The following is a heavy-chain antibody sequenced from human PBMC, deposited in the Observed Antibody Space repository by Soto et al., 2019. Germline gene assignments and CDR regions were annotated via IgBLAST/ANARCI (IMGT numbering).Heavy chain of an antibody. CDR1: GGSISSGDYY. J-gene: IGHJ4*02. CDR3: ARAKPVVAATLDYFDY. Sequence: PSESLSLTCTVSGGSISSGDYYWSWIRQPPGKGLEWIGDIYYSGSTYYNPSLKSRVTISVDTSKNQFSLKLSSVTAADTAVYYCARAKPVVAATLDYFDYWGQGTLVTVSS. D-gene: IGHD2-15*01. V-gene: IGHV4-30-4*01. CDR2: IYYSGST.